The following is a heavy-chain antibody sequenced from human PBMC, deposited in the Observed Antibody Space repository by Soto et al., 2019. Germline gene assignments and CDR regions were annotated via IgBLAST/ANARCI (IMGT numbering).Heavy chain of an antibody. J-gene: IGHJ6*03. CDR1: GGSFSGYY. CDR2: INHSGST. Sequence: SETLSLTCAVYGGSFSGYYWSWIRQPPGKGLEWIGEINHSGSTNYNPSLKSRVTISVDTSKNQFSLKLSSVTAADTAVYYCARAHLTMVRGVMDYGYYMDVWGKGTTVTVSS. V-gene: IGHV4-34*01. CDR3: ARAHLTMVRGVMDYGYYMDV. D-gene: IGHD3-10*01.